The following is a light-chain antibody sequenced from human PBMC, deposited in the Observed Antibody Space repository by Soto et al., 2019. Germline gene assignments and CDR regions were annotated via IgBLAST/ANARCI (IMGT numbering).Light chain of an antibody. J-gene: IGKJ4*02. Sequence: DIQMTQSPSSLSASVGDRVTITCPASENIKTFLHWYQKKPGKAPKLVVYGASNLHSGVPSGFSRSGSGTDFTLPISGLHPEDFASYYCQQSFSNVLTGGGGTKVEIK. CDR3: QQSFSNVLT. CDR2: GAS. CDR1: ENIKTF. V-gene: IGKV1-39*01.